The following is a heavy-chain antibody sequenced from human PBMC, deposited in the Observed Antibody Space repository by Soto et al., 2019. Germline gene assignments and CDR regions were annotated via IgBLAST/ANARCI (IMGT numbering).Heavy chain of an antibody. V-gene: IGHV4-39*01. Sequence: QLLLQESGPGLVKPSETLSLTCTVSGDSVSNSGYYWGWIRQSQGKRLEWIGSVSFSGSNYYNPSLRSRVTFSVDTSKTLISLKLRSVTAADTAVYYCARGSTWQGRDWFDPWGQVTLVTVSS. CDR1: GDSVSNSGYY. CDR2: VSFSGSN. D-gene: IGHD6-13*01. CDR3: ARGSTWQGRDWFDP. J-gene: IGHJ5*02.